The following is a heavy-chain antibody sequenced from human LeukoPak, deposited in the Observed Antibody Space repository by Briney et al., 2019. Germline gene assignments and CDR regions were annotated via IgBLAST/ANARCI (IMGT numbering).Heavy chain of an antibody. Sequence: GASVKVSCKASGYTFTGYYMHWVRQAPGQGLEWMGWINPNSGDTNYAQKFQGRVTMTRDTSIRTAYMDLRSLRSDDTAVYYCTRMHGAYDYAWNYWGQGTLVTVSS. J-gene: IGHJ4*02. V-gene: IGHV1-2*02. CDR1: GYTFTGYY. CDR3: TRMHGAYDYAWNY. D-gene: IGHD5-12*01. CDR2: INPNSGDT.